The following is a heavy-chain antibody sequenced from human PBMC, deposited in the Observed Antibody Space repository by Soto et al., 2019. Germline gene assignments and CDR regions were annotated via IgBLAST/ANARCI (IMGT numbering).Heavy chain of an antibody. Sequence: TGVSLRLSCAASGFIFSSHWMHWVRQSPGKGLVGVSHIGPDGSNIWEADSVQGRFTISRDNSKNTLFLQMDSVRAADTAVYYCVRGDLWSAYYREGEDYWGKGTLVTVSS. V-gene: IGHV3-74*01. D-gene: IGHD3-3*01. CDR2: IGPDGSNI. CDR3: VRGDLWSAYYREGEDY. J-gene: IGHJ4*02. CDR1: GFIFSSHW.